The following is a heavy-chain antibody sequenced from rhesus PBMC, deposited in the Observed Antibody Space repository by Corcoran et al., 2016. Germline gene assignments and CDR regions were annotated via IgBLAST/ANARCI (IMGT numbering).Heavy chain of an antibody. D-gene: IGHD6-31*01. CDR2: IGGSSGST. J-gene: IGHJ2*01. CDR1: GGSISGSY. CDR3: ARKRYSSAQYWYFDL. V-gene: IGHV4-165*02. Sequence: QVQLQESGPGLVKPSETLSLTCAVSGGSISGSYWHWIRQHPGKGLEWLGYIGGSSGSTYYNPSLKSRVTMSTDTSKNQFSLKLSSVTAADTAVYYCARKRYSSAQYWYFDLWGPGTPITISS.